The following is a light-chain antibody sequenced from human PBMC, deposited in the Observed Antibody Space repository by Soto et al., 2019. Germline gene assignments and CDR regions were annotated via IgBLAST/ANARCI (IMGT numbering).Light chain of an antibody. V-gene: IGLV1-44*01. CDR3: AAWDDSLSAWV. CDR1: SSNIGSNT. CDR2: SNN. J-gene: IGLJ3*02. Sequence: QAVVTQPPSASGTPGQRVTISCSGSSSNIGSNTVNWYQQLPGTAPKLLIYSNNQRPSGVPDRFSGSKSGTSASLAISGLQSEAEADYYCAAWDDSLSAWVFGGGTKVTVL.